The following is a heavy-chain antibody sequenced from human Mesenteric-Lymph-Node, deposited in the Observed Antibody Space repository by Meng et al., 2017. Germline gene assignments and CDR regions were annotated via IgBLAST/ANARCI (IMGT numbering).Heavy chain of an antibody. J-gene: IGHJ4*02. CDR3: AMATYYFDTSGYYEADY. V-gene: IGHV3-23*01. D-gene: IGHD3-22*01. CDR1: GFTFSNYA. Sequence: GESLKISCAASGFTFSNYAMSWVRQAPGKGLEWVSTISGSGVSTYYADSVKGRFTISRDNSKITLYLQMSSLRAEDTAIYYCAMATYYFDTSGYYEADYWGQGTLVTVSS. CDR2: ISGSGVST.